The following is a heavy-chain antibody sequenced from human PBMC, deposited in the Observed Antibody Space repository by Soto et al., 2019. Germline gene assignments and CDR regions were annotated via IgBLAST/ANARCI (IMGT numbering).Heavy chain of an antibody. CDR1: GYSFAGYW. D-gene: IGHD2-8*01. J-gene: IGHJ4*02. V-gene: IGHV5-10-1*01. CDR2: IDPSDSQT. CDR3: ARQIYESDNGPNGQYYFDS. Sequence: GESLKISGKGSGYSFAGYWITWVRQKPGKGLEWMGRIDPSDSQTYYSPSFRGHVTISATKSITTVFLQWSSLRASDTAMYYCARQIYESDNGPNGQYYFDSSGPGTTLAVSS.